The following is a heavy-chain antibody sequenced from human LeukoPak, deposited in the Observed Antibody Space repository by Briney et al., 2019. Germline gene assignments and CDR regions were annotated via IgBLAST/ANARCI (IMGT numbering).Heavy chain of an antibody. Sequence: GGSLRLSCAASGFTFSSYAMHWVRQAPGKGLEWMAVISYDGSNKYYADSVKGRFTISRDNSKNTLYPQMNSLRAEDTAVYYCARVTRYYDSSALGYYFDYWGQGTLVTVSS. CDR1: GFTFSSYA. CDR2: ISYDGSNK. CDR3: ARVTRYYDSSALGYYFDY. D-gene: IGHD3-22*01. J-gene: IGHJ4*02. V-gene: IGHV3-30-3*01.